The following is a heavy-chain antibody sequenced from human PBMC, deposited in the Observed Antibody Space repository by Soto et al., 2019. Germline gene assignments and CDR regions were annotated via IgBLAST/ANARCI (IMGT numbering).Heavy chain of an antibody. V-gene: IGHV3-30*18. CDR3: AKEGRVGGMDV. D-gene: IGHD1-26*01. J-gene: IGHJ6*02. CDR1: GFTFSSYG. CDR2: ISYDGSNK. Sequence: GGSLRLXCAASGFTFSSYGMHWVRQAPGKGLEWVAVISYDGSNKYYADSVKGRFTISRDNSKNTLYLQMNSLRAEDTAVYYCAKEGRVGGMDVWGQGTTVTVSS.